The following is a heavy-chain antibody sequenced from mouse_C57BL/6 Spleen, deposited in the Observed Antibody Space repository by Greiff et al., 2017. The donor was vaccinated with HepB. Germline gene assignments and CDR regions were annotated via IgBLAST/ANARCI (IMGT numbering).Heavy chain of an antibody. D-gene: IGHD1-1*01. CDR1: GYAFSSSW. CDR3: ARGGLLYAMDY. Sequence: VQLQQSGPELVKPGASVKISCKASGYAFSSSWMNWVKQRPGKGLEWIGRIYPGDGDTNYNGKFKGKATLTADKSSSTAYMQLSSLTSEDSAVSFCARGGLLYAMDYGGKETSVTVSS. CDR2: IYPGDGDT. V-gene: IGHV1-82*01. J-gene: IGHJ4*01.